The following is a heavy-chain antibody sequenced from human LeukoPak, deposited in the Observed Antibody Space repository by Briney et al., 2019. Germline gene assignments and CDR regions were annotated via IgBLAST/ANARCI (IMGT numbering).Heavy chain of an antibody. CDR3: ARDSYDYVWGSYRYTLLNWFDP. Sequence: ASVKVSCKASGYTFNGYYMHWVRQAPGQGLEWMGWINPNSGGTNYAQKFQGRVTMTRDTSISTAYMELSRLRSDDTAVYYCARDSYDYVWGSYRYTLLNWFDPWGQGTLVTVSS. CDR1: GYTFNGYY. J-gene: IGHJ5*02. D-gene: IGHD3-16*02. V-gene: IGHV1-2*02. CDR2: INPNSGGT.